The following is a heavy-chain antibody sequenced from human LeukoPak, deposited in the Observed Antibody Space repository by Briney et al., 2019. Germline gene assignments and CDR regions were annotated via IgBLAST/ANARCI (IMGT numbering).Heavy chain of an antibody. D-gene: IGHD4-17*01. J-gene: IGHJ4*02. Sequence: GASVKVSCKASGYTFTGYYVHWVRQAPGQGLEWMGWINPNSGGTNYAQKFQGRVTMTRDTSISTAYMELSRLRSDDTAVYYCARGSITVTNDPYFDYWGQGTLVTVSS. CDR1: GYTFTGYY. CDR3: ARGSITVTNDPYFDY. CDR2: INPNSGGT. V-gene: IGHV1-2*02.